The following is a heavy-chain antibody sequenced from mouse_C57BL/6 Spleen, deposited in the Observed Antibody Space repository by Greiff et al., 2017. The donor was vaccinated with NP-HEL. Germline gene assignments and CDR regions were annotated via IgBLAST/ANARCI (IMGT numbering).Heavy chain of an antibody. Sequence: QVQLQQPGAELVMPGASVKLSCKASGYTFTSYWMHWVKQRPGQGLEWIGEIDPSDSYTNYNQKFKGKSTLTVDKSSSTAYMQLSSLTSEDSAVYYCARPPPDSSGLDYWGQGTTLTVSS. V-gene: IGHV1-69*01. CDR2: IDPSDSYT. J-gene: IGHJ2*01. CDR1: GYTFTSYW. D-gene: IGHD3-2*02. CDR3: ARPPPDSSGLDY.